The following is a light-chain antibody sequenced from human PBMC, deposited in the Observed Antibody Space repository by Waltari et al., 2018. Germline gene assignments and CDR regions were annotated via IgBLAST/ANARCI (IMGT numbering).Light chain of an antibody. V-gene: IGKV3-20*01. J-gene: IGKJ1*01. CDR2: GAS. CDR1: QSVGRT. CDR3: QHYLRLPVS. Sequence: EIVLTQSPGTLSLSPGERATLSCRASQSVGRTLAWYQQRPGQAPRLLIYGASSRAADIPDRFAGSGSGTDFSLTINRLEPEDFAVYYCQHYLRLPVSFDQGTKVEIK.